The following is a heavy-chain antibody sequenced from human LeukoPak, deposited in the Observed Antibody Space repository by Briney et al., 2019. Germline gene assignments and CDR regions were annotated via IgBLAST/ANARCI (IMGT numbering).Heavy chain of an antibody. D-gene: IGHD5-12*01. CDR2: VSGSGGST. CDR1: GFTFSSYW. Sequence: LPGGSLRLSCAASGFTFSSYWMNWARQAPGKGLEWVSAVSGSGGSTYYADSVKGRFTISRDESKDTLYLQMITLRVEDTAVYYCAKSRGYSGYDYNYFDYWGQGTLVTVSS. CDR3: AKSRGYSGYDYNYFDY. J-gene: IGHJ4*02. V-gene: IGHV3-23*01.